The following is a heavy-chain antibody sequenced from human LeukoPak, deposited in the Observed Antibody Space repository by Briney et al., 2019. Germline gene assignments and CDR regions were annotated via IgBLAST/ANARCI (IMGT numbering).Heavy chain of an antibody. CDR2: ISYDGSNK. J-gene: IGHJ4*02. CDR1: GFTFSSYD. V-gene: IGHV3-30*18. CDR3: AKDLNYYDGSGYHDY. Sequence: GRSLRLSCAASGFTFSSYDMHWVRQAPGKGLEWVAVISYDGSNKYYADSVRGRFSISRDNSKNTLYLQMNSLRTEDTAVYYCAKDLNYYDGSGYHDYWGQGTLVTVSS. D-gene: IGHD3-22*01.